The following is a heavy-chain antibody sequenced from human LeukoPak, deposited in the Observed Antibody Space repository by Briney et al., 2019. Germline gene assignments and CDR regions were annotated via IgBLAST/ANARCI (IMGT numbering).Heavy chain of an antibody. CDR2: IIHIFGTA. CDR1: GGTFISYA. J-gene: IGHJ3*02. Sequence: SVKASCKASGGTFISYAISWVRQAPGQGGEGRGGIIHIFGTANYAKKFEGRVTITTDESTSTAYMALSSLRSEDTAVYYCATSYCSGGSCHRIDAFDIWGQGTMVTVSS. D-gene: IGHD2-15*01. CDR3: ATSYCSGGSCHRIDAFDI. V-gene: IGHV1-69*05.